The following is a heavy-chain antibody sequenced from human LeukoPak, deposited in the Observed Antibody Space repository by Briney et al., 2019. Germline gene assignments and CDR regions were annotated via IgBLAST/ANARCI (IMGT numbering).Heavy chain of an antibody. CDR1: GFTFSNAW. D-gene: IGHD1-26*01. Sequence: GGSLRLSCAASGFTFSNAWMSWVRQAPGKGLEWVGRIKSKTDGGTTDYAAPVKGRFTISRDDSKNTLYLQMNCLKTEDTAVYYCTTGLGVGATIGFDYWGQGTLVTVSS. CDR3: TTGLGVGATIGFDY. CDR2: IKSKTDGGTT. J-gene: IGHJ4*02. V-gene: IGHV3-15*01.